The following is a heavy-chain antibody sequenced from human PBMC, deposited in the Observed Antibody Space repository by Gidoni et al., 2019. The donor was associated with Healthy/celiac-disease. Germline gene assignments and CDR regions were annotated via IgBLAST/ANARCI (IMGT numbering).Heavy chain of an antibody. D-gene: IGHD1-20*01. Sequence: EVQLVESGGGLVQPGRSLRLSCAASGFTFDAYAMHWVRHAPGKGLEWVSGISWNSGSIGYADSVKGRFTISRDNAKNSLYLQMNSLRAEDTALYYCAKDMRWVYNWNYDGMDVWGQGTTVTVSS. J-gene: IGHJ6*02. CDR2: ISWNSGSI. CDR1: GFTFDAYA. V-gene: IGHV3-9*01. CDR3: AKDMRWVYNWNYDGMDV.